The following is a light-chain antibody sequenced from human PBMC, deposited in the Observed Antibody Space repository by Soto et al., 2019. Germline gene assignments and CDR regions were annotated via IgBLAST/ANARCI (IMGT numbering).Light chain of an antibody. J-gene: IGKJ4*01. CDR3: QQYNNWPRAT. V-gene: IGKV3-15*01. Sequence: IVMTQSPGTLSVSPGERATLSCRASQSINSNLAWYQQKPGQAPRLLMFRASIRATGFPARFSGSGSGTEFNITISSLQSEDSAIYYCQQYNNWPRATFGGGTKVEIK. CDR1: QSINSN. CDR2: RAS.